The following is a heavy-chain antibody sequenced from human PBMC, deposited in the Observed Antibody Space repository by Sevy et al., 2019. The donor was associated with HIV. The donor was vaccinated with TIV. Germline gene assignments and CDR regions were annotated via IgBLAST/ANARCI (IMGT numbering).Heavy chain of an antibody. V-gene: IGHV3-74*01. CDR3: ARGIGKSGAF. D-gene: IGHD1-26*01. Sequence: GGSLRLSCKCSGFSLSAYWMHWVRQIPGKGLDWVSHINNDGSVRQYADSVKGRFTISRDNVRNTLYLQMESLRAEEAGVYYCARGIGKSGAFWGQGTLVTVSS. CDR1: GFSLSAYW. J-gene: IGHJ4*02. CDR2: INNDGSVR.